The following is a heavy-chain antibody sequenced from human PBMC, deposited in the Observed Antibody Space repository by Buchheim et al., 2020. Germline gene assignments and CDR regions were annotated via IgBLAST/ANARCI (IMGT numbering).Heavy chain of an antibody. V-gene: IGHV4-34*01. J-gene: IGHJ4*02. D-gene: IGHD4-17*01. Sequence: QVQLQQWGAGLLKPSETLSLTCAVYGGSFSGYYWTWIRQPPGEGLQWIGEINHSGTTNYNPSLKSRVTISVDTSKNQFSLKLSSVTAADTAVYYCARSNYGVDWGQGTL. CDR3: ARSNYGVD. CDR1: GGSFSGYY. CDR2: INHSGTT.